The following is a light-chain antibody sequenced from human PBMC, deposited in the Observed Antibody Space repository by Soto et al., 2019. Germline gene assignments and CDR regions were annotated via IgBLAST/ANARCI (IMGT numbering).Light chain of an antibody. CDR1: SSDVGAYYS. CDR3: SSYTVINTAV. J-gene: IGLJ3*02. V-gene: IGLV2-14*01. CDR2: GVT. Sequence: QSALTQPASVSGSPGQSITISCTGTSSDVGAYYSVSWYQHHPGKAPKLIIYGVTNRPSGVSNRFSSSKSGNTASLTISGLQTEDEADYYCSSYTVINTAVFGGGTKLTVL.